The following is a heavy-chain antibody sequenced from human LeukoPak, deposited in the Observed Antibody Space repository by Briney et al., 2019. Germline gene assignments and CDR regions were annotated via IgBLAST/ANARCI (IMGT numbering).Heavy chain of an antibody. J-gene: IGHJ4*02. CDR1: GGSVSSGSYY. V-gene: IGHV4-61*01. CDR3: ARDGWSGSYLDY. D-gene: IGHD1-26*01. Sequence: SETRSLTCTVSGGSVSSGSYYWSWIRHPPGKGLEWIEYIYYSGSTNYNPSLRSRVPMSVDTSKHQFSLKLTSVTAADTAVYYCARDGWSGSYLDYWGQGTLVGVSS. CDR2: IYYSGST.